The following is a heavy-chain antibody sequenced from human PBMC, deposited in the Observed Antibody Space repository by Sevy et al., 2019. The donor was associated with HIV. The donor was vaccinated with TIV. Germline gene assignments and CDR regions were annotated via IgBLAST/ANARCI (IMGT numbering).Heavy chain of an antibody. CDR1: GFSVSSYY. J-gene: IGHJ4*02. Sequence: GGSLRLSCVASGFSVSSYYMGWVRQAPGKGLEWVSTKESGGQTYYADSVRGRFTIARDESANNLFLQLNNLRAEDTGVYYCARMTSTWSIDSWGQGTLVTVSS. CDR3: ARMTSTWSIDS. CDR2: KESGGQT. V-gene: IGHV3-53*01.